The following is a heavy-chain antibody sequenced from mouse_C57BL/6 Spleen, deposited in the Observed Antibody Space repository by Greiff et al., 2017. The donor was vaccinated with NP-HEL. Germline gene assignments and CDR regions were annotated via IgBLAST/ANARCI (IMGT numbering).Heavy chain of an antibody. CDR2: ISSGSSTI. D-gene: IGHD4-1*01. CDR1: GFTFSDYG. Sequence: DVKLVESGGGLVKPGGSLKLSCAASGFTFSDYGMHWVRQAPEKGLEWVAYISSGSSTIYYADTVKGRFTISRDNAKNTLFLQMTSLRSEDTAMYYCARRLTGLYYYAMDYWGQGTSVTVSS. J-gene: IGHJ4*01. V-gene: IGHV5-17*01. CDR3: ARRLTGLYYYAMDY.